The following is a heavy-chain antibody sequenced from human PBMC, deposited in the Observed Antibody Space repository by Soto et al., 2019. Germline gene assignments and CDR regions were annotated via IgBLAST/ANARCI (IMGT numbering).Heavy chain of an antibody. Sequence: GASVKVSCKASGYTFTSYAMHWVRQAPGQRLEWMGWINAGNGNTKYSQKFQGRVTITRDTSASTAYMELSSLRSEDTAVYYCARDGPPTHMWLAAAGTFDPWGQGTLVTVSS. V-gene: IGHV1-3*01. CDR2: INAGNGNT. CDR3: ARDGPPTHMWLAAAGTFDP. J-gene: IGHJ5*02. D-gene: IGHD6-13*01. CDR1: GYTFTSYA.